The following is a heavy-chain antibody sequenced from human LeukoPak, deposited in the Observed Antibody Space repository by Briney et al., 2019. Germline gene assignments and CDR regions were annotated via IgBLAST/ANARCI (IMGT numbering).Heavy chain of an antibody. CDR2: IKQDGSEK. CDR1: GFTFGSYW. CDR3: ARDVATMVRGVLDY. Sequence: GGSLRLSCAASGFTFGSYWMSWVRQAPGEGLEWVANIKQDGSEKYYVDSVKGRFTISRDNAKNSLYLQMNSLRAEDTAVYYCARDVATMVRGVLDYWGQGTLVTVSS. V-gene: IGHV3-7*01. J-gene: IGHJ4*02. D-gene: IGHD3-10*01.